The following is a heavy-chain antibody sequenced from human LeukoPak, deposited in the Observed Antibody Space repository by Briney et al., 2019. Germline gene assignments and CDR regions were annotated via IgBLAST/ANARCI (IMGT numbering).Heavy chain of an antibody. CDR2: IYYSGST. D-gene: IGHD5-18*01. CDR3: ASTDTPMITVH. J-gene: IGHJ4*02. V-gene: IGHV4-59*01. CDR1: GGSISSYY. Sequence: SETLSLTCTVSGGSISSYYWSWIRQPPGKGLEWIGYIYYSGSTNYNPSLKSRVTISVDTSKNQFSLKLNSVTAADTAVYYCASTDTPMITVHWGQGTLVTVSS.